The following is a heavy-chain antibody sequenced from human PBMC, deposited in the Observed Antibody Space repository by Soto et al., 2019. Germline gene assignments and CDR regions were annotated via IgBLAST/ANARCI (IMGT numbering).Heavy chain of an antibody. Sequence: QVQLQESGPGLVKPSETLSLTCTVSGGSISSYYWSWIRQPPGKGLEWIGYIYYSGSTNYNPSLKSRVTISVDTSKNQFSLKLSSVTAADTAVYYCARALHDSGDYFDYWGQGTLVTVSS. CDR1: GGSISSYY. J-gene: IGHJ4*02. V-gene: IGHV4-59*08. CDR3: ARALHDSGDYFDY. D-gene: IGHD4-17*01. CDR2: IYYSGST.